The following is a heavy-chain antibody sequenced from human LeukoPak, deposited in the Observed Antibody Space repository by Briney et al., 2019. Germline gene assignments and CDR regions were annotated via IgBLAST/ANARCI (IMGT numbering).Heavy chain of an antibody. CDR2: ISYDGSNK. Sequence: GRSLRLSCAASGFTFSNYAMHWVRQAPAKGLEWVAVISYDGSNKYYADSVKGRFTISRDNSKNTLYLQMNSLRAEDTAVYYCARDHSSSWYTRGSFDYWGQGTLVTVSS. CDR3: ARDHSSSWYTRGSFDY. V-gene: IGHV3-30-3*01. CDR1: GFTFSNYA. J-gene: IGHJ4*02. D-gene: IGHD6-13*01.